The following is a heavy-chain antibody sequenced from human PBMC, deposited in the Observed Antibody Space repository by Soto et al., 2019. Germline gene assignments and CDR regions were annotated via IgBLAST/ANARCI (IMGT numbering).Heavy chain of an antibody. Sequence: VQLQESGPGLVKPSQTLSLICTVSGDAISNDNYYWSWIRQPPGKGLEWIGYIYSTGSTTYNPSLRSRLTMSIDPSKRHFSLKLTSVTAADTAVYYCARGESMLPSVLTSPLDYWGQGTLVTVSS. CDR3: ARGESMLPSVLTSPLDY. V-gene: IGHV4-30-4*08. J-gene: IGHJ4*02. CDR2: IYSTGST. CDR1: GDAISNDNYY. D-gene: IGHD3-16*01.